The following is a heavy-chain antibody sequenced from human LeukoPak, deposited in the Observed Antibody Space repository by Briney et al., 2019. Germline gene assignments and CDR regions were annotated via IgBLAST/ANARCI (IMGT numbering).Heavy chain of an antibody. CDR1: GGSISTSNYY. D-gene: IGHD4-17*01. V-gene: IGHV4-39*07. J-gene: IGHJ5*02. CDR3: ARQVGDYGWFDP. Sequence: SETLSLTCTVSGGSISTSNYYWGWIRQPPGKGLEWIGSIYYSGSTYYNPSLKSRVTKSVDTSKNQFSLKLSSVTAADTAVYYCARQVGDYGWFDPWGQGTLVAVSS. CDR2: IYYSGST.